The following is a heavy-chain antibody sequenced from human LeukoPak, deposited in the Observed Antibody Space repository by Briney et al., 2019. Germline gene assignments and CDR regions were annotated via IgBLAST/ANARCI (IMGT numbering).Heavy chain of an antibody. J-gene: IGHJ4*02. CDR2: IIPIFGTA. CDR1: GGTFSSYA. CDR3: ARDYDSSGLFDY. V-gene: IGHV1-69*06. Sequence: ASVKVSCKASGGTFSSYAISWVRQAPGRGLEWMGGIIPIFGTANYAQKFQGRVTITADKSTSTAYMELSSLRSEDTAVYYCARDYDSSGLFDYWGQGTLVTVSS. D-gene: IGHD3-22*01.